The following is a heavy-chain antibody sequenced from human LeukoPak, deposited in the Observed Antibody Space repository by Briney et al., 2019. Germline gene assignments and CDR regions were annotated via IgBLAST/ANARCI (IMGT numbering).Heavy chain of an antibody. Sequence: GGSLRLSCAASGFTFSSYSMNWVRQAPGKGLEWVSYISSSSSYIYYADSVKGRFTISRDNAKNSLYLQMNSLRAEDTAVYYCARGLIVPAALNWFDPWGQGTLVTVSS. CDR1: GFTFSSYS. V-gene: IGHV3-21*01. CDR2: ISSSSSYI. CDR3: ARGLIVPAALNWFDP. J-gene: IGHJ5*02. D-gene: IGHD2-2*01.